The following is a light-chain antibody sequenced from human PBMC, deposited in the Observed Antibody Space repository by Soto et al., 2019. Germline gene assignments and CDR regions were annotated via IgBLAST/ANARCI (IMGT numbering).Light chain of an antibody. V-gene: IGKV4-1*01. CDR3: QQYYSTPYT. J-gene: IGKJ2*01. Sequence: DIVMTQSPDSLAVSLGERATINCKSSQSVLYSSNNKNYVAWYQQKPGQPPKLLIYWGSTRESGVPDRFSGSGYGTDFTLTISSLQAEDVAVYYCQQYYSTPYTFGQGTKLEIK. CDR1: QSVLYSSNNKNY. CDR2: WGS.